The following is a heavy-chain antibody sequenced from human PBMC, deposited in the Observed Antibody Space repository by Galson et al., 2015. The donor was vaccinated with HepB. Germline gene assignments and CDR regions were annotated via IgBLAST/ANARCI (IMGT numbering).Heavy chain of an antibody. CDR2: ISSSSTI. CDR1: GFTFRSYS. CDR3: ARGQYDYGDYGTNLDY. V-gene: IGHV3-48*02. J-gene: IGHJ4*02. D-gene: IGHD4-17*01. Sequence: SLRLSCAASGFTFRSYSMNWVRQAPGKELEWVSYISSSSTIYYADSVKGRFTISRDNAKNSLYLQMNSLRDEDTAVYYCARGQYDYGDYGTNLDYWGQGTLVTVSS.